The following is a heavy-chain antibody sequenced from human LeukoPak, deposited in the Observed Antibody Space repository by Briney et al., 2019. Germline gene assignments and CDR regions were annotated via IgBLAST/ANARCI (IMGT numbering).Heavy chain of an antibody. CDR3: ARAPGYSYGSSFDY. CDR2: INPNSGGT. V-gene: IGHV1-2*04. D-gene: IGHD5-18*01. Sequence: ASVKVSCKASGYTFTGYYMHWVRQAPGQGLEWMGWINPNSGGTNYAQKFQGWVTMTRDTSIGTAYMELSRLRSDDTAVYYCARAPGYSYGSSFDYWGQGTLVTVSS. CDR1: GYTFTGYY. J-gene: IGHJ4*02.